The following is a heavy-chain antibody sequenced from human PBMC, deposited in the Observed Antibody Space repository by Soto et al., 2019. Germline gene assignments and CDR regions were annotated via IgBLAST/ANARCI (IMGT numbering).Heavy chain of an antibody. V-gene: IGHV4-39*01. D-gene: IGHD3-3*02. CDR2: MFYGVST. CDR1: GSSINSSGYY. CDR3: ARLPSRHLVDY. J-gene: IGHJ4*02. Sequence: PSETLSLTCTVSGSSINSSGYYWGWIRQPPGKGLEWIGSMFYGVSTYYNPSLKSRVTVSVDTSKNQFSLNLRSVIAADTAVYYCARLPSRHLVDYWGQGTLVTVSS.